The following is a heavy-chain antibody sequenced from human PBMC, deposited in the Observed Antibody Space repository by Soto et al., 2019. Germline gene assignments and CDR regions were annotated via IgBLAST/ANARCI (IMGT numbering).Heavy chain of an antibody. CDR2: IVAASGKT. Sequence: SVKVSCKASGYAFTRSGIQWVRQAHGQRLEWIGWIVAASGKTNYAQNFRGRVAITRDTSTATAYIELTGLTSEDTAVYFCSAGRRATSGDWWVWGKGPRLTVSS. J-gene: IGHJ6*01. D-gene: IGHD2-8*02. CDR3: SAGRRATSGDWWV. CDR1: GYAFTRSG. V-gene: IGHV1-58*02.